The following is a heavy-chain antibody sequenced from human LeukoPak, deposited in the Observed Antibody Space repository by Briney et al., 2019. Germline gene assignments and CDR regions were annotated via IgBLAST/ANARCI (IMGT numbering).Heavy chain of an antibody. D-gene: IGHD3-22*01. CDR1: GGSFSGYY. Sequence: PSETLSLTCAVYGGSFSGYYWSWIRQPPGKGLEWIGEINHSGSTNYNPSLKSRVTISVGTSKNQFSLKLSSVTAADTAVYYCARGRVTMIVVTDFDYWGQGTLVTVSS. CDR2: INHSGST. V-gene: IGHV4-34*01. J-gene: IGHJ4*02. CDR3: ARGRVTMIVVTDFDY.